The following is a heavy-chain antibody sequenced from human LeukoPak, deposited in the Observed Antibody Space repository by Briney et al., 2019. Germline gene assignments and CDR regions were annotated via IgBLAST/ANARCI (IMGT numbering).Heavy chain of an antibody. CDR1: GFGFSRYW. CDR3: ARDRGQLVIPFFFDY. J-gene: IGHJ4*02. CDR2: IYRDGSTT. V-gene: IGHV3-74*01. D-gene: IGHD3-9*01. Sequence: GGSLRLSCAASGFGFSRYWMHWVRQAPGTGLKWVSRIYRDGSTTDYADSVKGRFSTSRDNSKNTLYLDMNSLRAGDTAVYYCARDRGQLVIPFFFDYWGQGTLVIVSS.